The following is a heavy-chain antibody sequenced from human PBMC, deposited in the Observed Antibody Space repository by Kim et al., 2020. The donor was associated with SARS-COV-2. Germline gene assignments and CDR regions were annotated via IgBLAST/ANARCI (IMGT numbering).Heavy chain of an antibody. V-gene: IGHV4-39*01. D-gene: IGHD7-27*01. Sequence: SETLSLTCTVSGGSISSSSYYWGWIRQPPGKGLEWIGSIYYSGSTYYNPSLKSRVTISVDTSKNQFSLKLSSVTAADTAVYYCARPAPGHMDVWGQGTTVTVSS. CDR2: IYYSGST. CDR3: ARPAPGHMDV. CDR1: GGSISSSSYY. J-gene: IGHJ6*02.